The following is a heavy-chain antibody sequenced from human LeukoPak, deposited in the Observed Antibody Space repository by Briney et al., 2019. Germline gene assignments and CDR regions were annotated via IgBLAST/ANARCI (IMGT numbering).Heavy chain of an antibody. V-gene: IGHV3-48*04. J-gene: IGHJ4*02. CDR2: ISSSGSTI. CDR1: GFTFSTYN. Sequence: GGSLRLSCEASGFTFSTYNMNWVRQAPGKGLEWVSYISSSGSTIYYADSVKGRFTISRDNAKNSLYLQMNSLKAEDTAVYYCARGWGIAGDSSINYWGQGTLVTVSS. CDR3: ARGWGIAGDSSINY. D-gene: IGHD3-22*01.